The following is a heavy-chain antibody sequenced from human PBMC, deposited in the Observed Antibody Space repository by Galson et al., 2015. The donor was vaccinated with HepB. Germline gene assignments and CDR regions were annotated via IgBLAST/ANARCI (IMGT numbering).Heavy chain of an antibody. CDR1: GYTFTSYA. J-gene: IGHJ4*02. CDR2: INAGNGNT. Sequence: SVKVSCKASGYTFTSYAMHWVRQAPGQRLEWMGWINAGNGNTKYSQKFQGRVTITRDTSASTAYMELSSLRSEDTAVYYCAREGSSGWYYFDYWGQGTLVTVSS. V-gene: IGHV1-3*01. D-gene: IGHD6-19*01. CDR3: AREGSSGWYYFDY.